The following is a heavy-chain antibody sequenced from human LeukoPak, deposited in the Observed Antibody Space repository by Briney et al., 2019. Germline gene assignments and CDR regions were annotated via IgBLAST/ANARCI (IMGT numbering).Heavy chain of an antibody. CDR1: GGSIIGHY. V-gene: IGHV4-4*09. J-gene: IGHJ5*02. CDR3: ARQAQDGTNNYFDP. D-gene: IGHD1-7*01. Sequence: PSETLSLTGTVPGGSIIGHYWSWIGKSPGRGLEWIGNIYTSGSTNYNPSLNSRVTISIDTSKNQFSLKVSSMTAADTAVYYCARQAQDGTNNYFDPWGQGTLVTVSS. CDR2: IYTSGST.